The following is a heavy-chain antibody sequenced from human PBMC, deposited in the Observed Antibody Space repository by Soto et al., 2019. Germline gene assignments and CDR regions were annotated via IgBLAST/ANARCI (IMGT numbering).Heavy chain of an antibody. Sequence: SDTLSLTCTVSGGSISSYYWSWIRQPPGKGLEWIGYIYYSGSTNYNPSLKSRVTISVDTSKNQFSLKLSSVTAADTAVYYCARDYCSSTSCSPGELDYWGQGTLVTVPQ. V-gene: IGHV4-59*01. CDR1: GGSISSYY. D-gene: IGHD2-2*01. CDR3: ARDYCSSTSCSPGELDY. CDR2: IYYSGST. J-gene: IGHJ4*02.